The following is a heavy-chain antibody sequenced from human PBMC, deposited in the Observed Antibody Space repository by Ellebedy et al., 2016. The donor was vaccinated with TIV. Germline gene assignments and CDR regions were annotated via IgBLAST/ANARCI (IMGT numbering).Heavy chain of an antibody. CDR2: IYYSGST. CDR1: GASISSYY. Sequence: GSLRLSCTVSGASISSYYWSWIRQPPGKGLEWIGYIYYSGSTNYNPSLKSRVTISVDTSKNQFSLKLSSVTAADTAVYFCARDSEGWPDGFDLWGQGTMVAVSS. CDR3: ARDSEGWPDGFDL. V-gene: IGHV4-59*12. J-gene: IGHJ3*01. D-gene: IGHD2-15*01.